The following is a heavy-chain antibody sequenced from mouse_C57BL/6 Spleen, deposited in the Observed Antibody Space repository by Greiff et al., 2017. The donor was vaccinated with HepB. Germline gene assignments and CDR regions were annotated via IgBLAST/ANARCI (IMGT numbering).Heavy chain of an antibody. D-gene: IGHD1-1*01. Sequence: EVKLVESGGGLVKPGGSLKLSCAASGFTFSSYTMSWVRQTPEKRLEWVATISGGGGNTYYPDSVKGRFTISRDNAKNTLYLQMSSLRSEDTALYYCARHGATVGYWYFDVWGTGTTVTVSS. CDR2: ISGGGGNT. J-gene: IGHJ1*03. CDR1: GFTFSSYT. CDR3: ARHGATVGYWYFDV. V-gene: IGHV5-9*01.